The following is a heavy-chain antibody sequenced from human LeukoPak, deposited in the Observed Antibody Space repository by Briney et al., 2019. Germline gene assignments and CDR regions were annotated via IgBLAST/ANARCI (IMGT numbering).Heavy chain of an antibody. Sequence: GGSLRLSCVASGFTFITYAMSWVRQAPGKGLEWVSAISGSGGSTYYADSVKGRFTISRDNSKNTLYLQMNSLRAEDTAVYYCATYRPRITQAAASWGQGTLVTVSS. J-gene: IGHJ4*02. CDR3: ATYRPRITQAAAS. D-gene: IGHD3-16*01. CDR2: ISGSGGST. CDR1: GFTFITYA. V-gene: IGHV3-23*01.